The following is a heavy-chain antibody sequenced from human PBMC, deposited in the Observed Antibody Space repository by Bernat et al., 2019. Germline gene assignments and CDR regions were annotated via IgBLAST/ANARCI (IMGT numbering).Heavy chain of an antibody. CDR1: GGSISSSSYY. Sequence: QLQLQESGPGLVKPSETLSLTCTVSGGSISSSSYYCGWIRQPPGKGLEWIGSIYYSGSTYYNASLKSRVTISVDTSKNQCSLKLSSVTAADTAVYYCARQRSSSWYSPFEYWGQGTLVTVSS. CDR3: ARQRSSSWYSPFEY. V-gene: IGHV4-39*01. D-gene: IGHD6-13*01. J-gene: IGHJ4*02. CDR2: IYYSGST.